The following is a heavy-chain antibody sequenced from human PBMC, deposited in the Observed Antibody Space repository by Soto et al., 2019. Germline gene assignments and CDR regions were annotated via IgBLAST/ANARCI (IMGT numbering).Heavy chain of an antibody. Sequence: GASVKVSCKASGYTFTGYYMHWVRQAPGQGLEWMGLINPNSGGTNYAQKFQGRVTMTRDTSISTAYMELSRLRSDDTAVYYCARGMLNYYYGMDVWGQGTTVTVSS. CDR1: GYTFTGYY. D-gene: IGHD2-8*01. CDR3: ARGMLNYYYGMDV. J-gene: IGHJ6*02. V-gene: IGHV1-2*02. CDR2: INPNSGGT.